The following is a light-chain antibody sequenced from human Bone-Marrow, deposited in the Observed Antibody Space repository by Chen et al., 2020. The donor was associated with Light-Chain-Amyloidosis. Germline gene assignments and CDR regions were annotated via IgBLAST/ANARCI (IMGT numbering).Light chain of an antibody. V-gene: IGLV1-40*01. CDR1: SSNIGAGYD. CDR3: QSYDSPHVV. CDR2: GNS. J-gene: IGLJ2*01. Sequence: QSVLTQPPSVSGAPGQRVTISCTGSSSNIGAGYDVHWYQQLPGTAPKLLIYGNSTRPSGFPDRFSGSKSGTSASLAITGLQAEDEADYYCQSYDSPHVVFGGGTKLTVL.